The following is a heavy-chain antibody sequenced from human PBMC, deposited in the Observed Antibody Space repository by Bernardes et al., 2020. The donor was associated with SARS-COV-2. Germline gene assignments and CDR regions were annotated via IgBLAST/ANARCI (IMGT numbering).Heavy chain of an antibody. CDR3: VPPTVTGKGY. J-gene: IGHJ4*02. Sequence: GGSLRLSCAASGFTFNNYPMSWVRQAPGKGLEWVSGISATGGSTNYADPVKGRFTVSRDNSKNVLYLQMNSLRGEDTAIYYCVPPTVTGKGYWGQGTLVTVSS. D-gene: IGHD6-19*01. V-gene: IGHV3-23*01. CDR1: GFTFNNYP. CDR2: ISATGGST.